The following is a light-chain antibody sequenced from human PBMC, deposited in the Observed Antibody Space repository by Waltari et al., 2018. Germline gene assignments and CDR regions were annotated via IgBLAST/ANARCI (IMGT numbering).Light chain of an antibody. J-gene: IGLJ3*02. CDR3: ALYMGSGIWV. CDR1: LRSASPTSS. CDR2: KAN. Sequence: QTVVIQELSLSVSPGRTVNLTCALSLRSASPTSSATVYQQTPVQAPRTLLYKANARSSGVPDRFSGSILGNTAALTITGAQADDESDYYCALYMGSGIWVFGGGTKLTVL. V-gene: IGLV8-61*01.